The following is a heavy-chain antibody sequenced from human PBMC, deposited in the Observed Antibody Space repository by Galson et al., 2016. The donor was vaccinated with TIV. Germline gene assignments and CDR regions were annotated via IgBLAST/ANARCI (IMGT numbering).Heavy chain of an antibody. CDR2: ISHDGNNK. D-gene: IGHD3-9*01. V-gene: IGHV3-30-3*01. Sequence: SLRLSCAASGFTFGSYTFHWVRQTPGKGLEWVAIISHDGNNKDVADSVQGRFTISRDSSKNTVYLQMNNLRPEDTAVYYCTRCWGHDNIFTGPVLWGMDVWGQGTTVTVSS. CDR1: GFTFGSYT. CDR3: TRCWGHDNIFTGPVLWGMDV. J-gene: IGHJ6*02.